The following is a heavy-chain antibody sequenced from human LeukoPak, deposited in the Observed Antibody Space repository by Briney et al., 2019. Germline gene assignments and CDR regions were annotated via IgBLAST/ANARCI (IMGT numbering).Heavy chain of an antibody. CDR2: IYYSGGT. CDR1: GGSISSYY. Sequence: SETLSLTCTVSGGSISSYYWSWIRQPPGKGLEWIGYIYYSGGTNYNPSLKSRVTISVGTSKNLFSLKLGSVTAADTAVYYCARYYYDNSGYPYDAFDIWGQGTMVTVSS. V-gene: IGHV4-59*01. D-gene: IGHD3-22*01. J-gene: IGHJ3*02. CDR3: ARYYYDNSGYPYDAFDI.